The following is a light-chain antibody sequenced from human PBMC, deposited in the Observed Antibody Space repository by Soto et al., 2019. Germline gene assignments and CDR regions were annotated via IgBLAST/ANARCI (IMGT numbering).Light chain of an antibody. Sequence: DIPMTQSPSTLSASVGDRVIITCRASQRLTNALVWYQQKPGKAPNLLIYKASTLASGVPLRFSGSGYGTEFTLTISSLQPEDFATYYCQQHISYPRTFGQGTKVEIK. V-gene: IGKV1-5*03. CDR3: QQHISYPRT. CDR1: QRLTNA. J-gene: IGKJ1*01. CDR2: KAS.